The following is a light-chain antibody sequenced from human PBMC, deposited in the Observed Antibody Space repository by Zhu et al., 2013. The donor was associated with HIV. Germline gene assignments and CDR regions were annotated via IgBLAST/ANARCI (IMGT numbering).Light chain of an antibody. CDR1: QSVNYN. V-gene: IGKV3-15*01. Sequence: EIVMTQSPATLSVSPGERATLSCRASQSVNYNVAWYQKRPGQAPRLLIHGASTRATGIPARFSGSGSGTEFTLTISSLQSEDFAVYYCQQYNNWPRTFGQGTKVEIK. CDR2: GAS. J-gene: IGKJ1*01. CDR3: QQYNNWPRT.